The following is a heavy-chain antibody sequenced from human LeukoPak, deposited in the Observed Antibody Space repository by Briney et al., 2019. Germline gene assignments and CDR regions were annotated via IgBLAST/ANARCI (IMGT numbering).Heavy chain of an antibody. CDR1: GGSFSGYY. D-gene: IGHD6-13*01. Sequence: SETLSLTCAVYGGSFSGYYWSWIRQPPGKGLEWIGYIYYTGGTNYSPSLKSRVTISADTSKNQFSLTLNSVTSADTAVYYCARCRYSTSPHFEYWGQGSLVTVSP. CDR2: IYYTGGT. CDR3: ARCRYSTSPHFEY. V-gene: IGHV4-59*01. J-gene: IGHJ4*02.